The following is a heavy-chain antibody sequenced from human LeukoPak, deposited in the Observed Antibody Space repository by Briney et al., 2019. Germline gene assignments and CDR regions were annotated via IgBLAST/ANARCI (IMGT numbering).Heavy chain of an antibody. Sequence: GRSLRLSCAASGFTFSSYAMHWVRQAPGMGLEWVAVISYDGSNKYFADSVKGRWSISRDNSKNTLYLQMDSLRTEDTAVYYCARDQIGYCSGGSCHTFEYWGQGTLVSVSS. V-gene: IGHV3-30*04. CDR1: GFTFSSYA. D-gene: IGHD2-15*01. CDR2: ISYDGSNK. CDR3: ARDQIGYCSGGSCHTFEY. J-gene: IGHJ4*02.